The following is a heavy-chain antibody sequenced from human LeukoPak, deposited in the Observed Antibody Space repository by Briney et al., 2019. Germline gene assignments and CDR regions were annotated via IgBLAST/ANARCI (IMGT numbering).Heavy chain of an antibody. CDR1: GGSFSGYY. D-gene: IGHD1-26*01. Sequence: SETLSLTCAVSGGSFSGYYWSWIRQPPGKGLEWIGEINHSGSTNYNPSLKSRVTISVDTSKNQFSLKLSSVTAADTAVYYCAKSPSGRFRISLFDYWGQGILVTVSS. V-gene: IGHV4-34*01. CDR3: AKSPSGRFRISLFDY. J-gene: IGHJ4*02. CDR2: INHSGST.